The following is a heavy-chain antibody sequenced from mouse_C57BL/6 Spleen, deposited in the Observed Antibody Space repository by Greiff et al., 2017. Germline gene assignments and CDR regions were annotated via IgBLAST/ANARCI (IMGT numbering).Heavy chain of an antibody. J-gene: IGHJ4*01. V-gene: IGHV1-52*01. CDR3: ARQDYGSAMDY. Sequence: QVQLQQPGAELVRPGSSVKLSCKASGYTFTSYWMHWVKQRPIQGLEWIGNIDPSDSETHSNQKFKDKATLTVDKSSSTAYMQLSSLTSEDSAVYYCARQDYGSAMDYWGQGTSVTVSS. D-gene: IGHD1-1*01. CDR1: GYTFTSYW. CDR2: IDPSDSET.